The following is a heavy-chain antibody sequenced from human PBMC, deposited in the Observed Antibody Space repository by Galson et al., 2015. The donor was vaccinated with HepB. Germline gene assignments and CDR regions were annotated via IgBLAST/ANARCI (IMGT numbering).Heavy chain of an antibody. Sequence: SLRLSCAASGFAFGSHTMIWVRQAPGRGLECVSAISGHAEKIYYAESLKGRFTISRDNSKSTVYLQISGLRVDDTAVYYCVKDSHYDFWQGSLFELWGQGTLVTVSP. CDR1: GFAFGSHT. D-gene: IGHD3-3*01. CDR2: ISGHAEKI. CDR3: VKDSHYDFWQGSLFEL. V-gene: IGHV3-23*01. J-gene: IGHJ4*02.